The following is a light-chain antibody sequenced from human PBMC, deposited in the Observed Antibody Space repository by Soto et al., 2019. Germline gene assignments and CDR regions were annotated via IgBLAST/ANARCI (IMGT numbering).Light chain of an antibody. CDR2: DVS. V-gene: IGLV2-11*01. J-gene: IGLJ1*01. Sequence: QSALTQPRSVSGSPGQSVIISCTGTSSDVGGYNYVSWYQHHPGKAPKLMIYDVSKWPSGVPDRFSGSKSGNTASLTISGLQAEDEADYYCLSNAGSNTYAFGTGTKVTVL. CDR1: SSDVGGYNY. CDR3: LSNAGSNTYA.